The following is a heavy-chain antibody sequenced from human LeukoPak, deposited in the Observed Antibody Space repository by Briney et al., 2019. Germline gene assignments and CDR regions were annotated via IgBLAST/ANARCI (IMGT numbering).Heavy chain of an antibody. V-gene: IGHV4-59*04. D-gene: IGHD3-9*01. CDR2: IYYSGST. J-gene: IGHJ4*02. CDR1: GGSISSYY. Sequence: PSETLSLTCTVSGGSISSYYWSWIRQPPGKGLEWIGYIYYSGSTYYNPSLKSRVTISVDTSKNQFSLKLSSVTAADTAVYYCANVSGYYGYWGQGTLVTVSS. CDR3: ANVSGYYGY.